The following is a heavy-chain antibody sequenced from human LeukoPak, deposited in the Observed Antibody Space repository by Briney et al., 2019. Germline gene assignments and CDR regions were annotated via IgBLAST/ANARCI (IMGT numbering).Heavy chain of an antibody. D-gene: IGHD5-18*01. V-gene: IGHV4-59*11. CDR1: GGSISSHY. Sequence: SETLSLTCTVSGGSISSHYWSFIRQPPGKGLEWLGYIYYSGTTYYNPSLNSRVSMSVDTSKSQFSLKLSSVTAADTAVYYCARVGDTAMAYWGQGTLVTVSS. CDR2: IYYSGTT. J-gene: IGHJ4*02. CDR3: ARVGDTAMAY.